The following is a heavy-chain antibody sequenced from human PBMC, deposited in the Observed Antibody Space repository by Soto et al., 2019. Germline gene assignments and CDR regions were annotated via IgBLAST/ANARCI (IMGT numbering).Heavy chain of an antibody. CDR1: GLALSSYS. CDR2: ISSSSSDI. J-gene: IGHJ3*02. Sequence: GGSLRLSCAASGLALSSYSMNRVRQAPGKGLEWVSSISSSSSDIYYADSAKGRFTIPRDNAKNSLYLQMNSGRAQDTAVHCSGRHTGPGHAHVWGTYRPTPDAFDICRQLSMVPVSS. V-gene: IGHV3-21*01. D-gene: IGHD3-16*01. CDR3: GRHTGPGHAHVWGTYRPTPDAFDI.